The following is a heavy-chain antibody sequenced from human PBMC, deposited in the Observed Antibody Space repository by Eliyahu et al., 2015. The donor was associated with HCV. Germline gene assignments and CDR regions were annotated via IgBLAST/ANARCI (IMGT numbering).Heavy chain of an antibody. CDR2: IXYSGST. J-gene: IGHJ4*02. Sequence: QVQLQESGPGLVKPSQTLSLTCTXXGXXISSGGYYWSWIRQHPGKGLEWIGYIXYSGSTYYNPSLKSRVTISVDTSKNQFSLKLSSVTAADTAVYYCASHSSYSIFDYWGQGTLVTVSS. D-gene: IGHD4-11*01. CDR1: GXXISSGGYY. V-gene: IGHV4-31*03. CDR3: ASHSSYSIFDY.